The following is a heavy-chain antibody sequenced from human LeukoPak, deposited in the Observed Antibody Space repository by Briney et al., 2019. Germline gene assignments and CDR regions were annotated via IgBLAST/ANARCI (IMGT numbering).Heavy chain of an antibody. CDR2: IRSKAYGETP. CDR3: TKFGAYYFDNSASESFDY. CDR1: GFRFGDYA. V-gene: IGHV3-49*03. D-gene: IGHD3-22*01. Sequence: GGSLRLSCSGSGFRFGDYAINWFRQAPGKGLEFVGFIRSKAYGETPEYAASVRGRFTISRDDSKSIAFLQMNSLKAEDTAVYYCTKFGAYYFDNSASESFDYWGQGTLVTVSS. J-gene: IGHJ4*02.